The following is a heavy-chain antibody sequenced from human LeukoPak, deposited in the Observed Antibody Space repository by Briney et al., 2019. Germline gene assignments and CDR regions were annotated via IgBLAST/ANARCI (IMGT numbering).Heavy chain of an antibody. CDR2: ISSSGSTI. V-gene: IGHV3-11*01. CDR3: ARDRRAMVRGGPFDY. CDR1: GFTFSDYY. D-gene: IGHD5-18*01. Sequence: PGGSLRLSCAASGFTFSDYYMSWIRQAPRKGLEWVLYISSSGSTIYYADSVKGRFTISRDNAKNSLYLQMNSLRAEDTAVYYCARDRRAMVRGGPFDYWGQGTLVTVSS. J-gene: IGHJ4*02.